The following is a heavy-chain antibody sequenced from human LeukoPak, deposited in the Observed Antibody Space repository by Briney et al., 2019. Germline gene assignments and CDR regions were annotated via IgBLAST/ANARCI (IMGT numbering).Heavy chain of an antibody. D-gene: IGHD6-6*01. CDR1: GFTFSSYA. CDR3: AAGCGSSSTYYYAMDV. J-gene: IGHJ6*02. V-gene: IGHV3-23*01. Sequence: GGSLRLSCAASGFTFSSYAMSWVRQAPGNGLEWVSAISGSGGSTYYADSVKGRFTISRDNSKNTLYLQMNSLRAEDTAVYYCAAGCGSSSTYYYAMDVWGQGTTVTVSS. CDR2: ISGSGGST.